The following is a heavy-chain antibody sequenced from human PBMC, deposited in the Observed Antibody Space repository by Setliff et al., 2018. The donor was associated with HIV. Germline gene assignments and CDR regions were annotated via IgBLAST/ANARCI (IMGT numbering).Heavy chain of an antibody. D-gene: IGHD3-22*01. CDR3: VRGYYYDKTGYGTFDI. V-gene: IGHV1-18*04. Sequence: GASVKVSCRASGYTFTAYGITWVRQAPGQGLEWMGWMSAYSGDTKYAQKIQGRVNMTRDTSTDTAYVELRSLRFVDTALYYCVRGYYYDKTGYGTFDIWGQGTVVTVSS. CDR2: MSAYSGDT. CDR1: GYTFTAYG. J-gene: IGHJ3*02.